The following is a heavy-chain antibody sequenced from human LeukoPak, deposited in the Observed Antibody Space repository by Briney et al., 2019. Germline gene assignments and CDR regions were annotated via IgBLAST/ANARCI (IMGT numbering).Heavy chain of an antibody. D-gene: IGHD3-22*01. V-gene: IGHV3-30*02. CDR3: AKDQSITTIVGQEYYFDY. J-gene: IGHJ4*02. CDR1: GFTSSTYG. CDR2: IRSDGSNK. Sequence: GGSLRLSCAASGFTSSTYGMHWVRQAPGKGLEWVAFIRSDGSNKYYADSVKGRFTISRDKSKNTLYLQMNSLRAEDTALYYCAKDQSITTIVGQEYYFDYWGQGTLVTVSS.